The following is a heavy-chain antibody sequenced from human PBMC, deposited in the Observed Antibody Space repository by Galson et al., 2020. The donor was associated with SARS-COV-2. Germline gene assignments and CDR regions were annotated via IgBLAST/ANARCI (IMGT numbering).Heavy chain of an antibody. Sequence: ETSETLSLTCTVPGGSISSSSYYWGWIRQPPGQGLEWIGSIYYSGSTYYNPSLQSRVTISVDTSKNQFSLKLSSVTAADTAVYYCARRKAGYCSSTSCYTDNWFDPWGQGTLVTVAS. CDR1: GGSISSSSYY. CDR2: IYYSGST. V-gene: IGHV4-39*01. D-gene: IGHD2-2*02. J-gene: IGHJ5*02. CDR3: ARRKAGYCSSTSCYTDNWFDP.